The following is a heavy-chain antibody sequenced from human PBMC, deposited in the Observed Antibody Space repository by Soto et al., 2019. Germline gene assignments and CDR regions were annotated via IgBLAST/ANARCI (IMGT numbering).Heavy chain of an antibody. CDR1: GGSVSSGSYY. D-gene: IGHD3-22*01. CDR3: ARDSRPNYYDSSGYSP. Sequence: SETLSLTCTVSGGSVSSGSYYWSWIRQPPGKGLEWIGYIYYSGSTNYNPSLKSRVTISVDTSKNQFSLKLSSVTAADTPVYYGARDSRPNYYDSSGYSPWGQGTLVTVS. V-gene: IGHV4-61*01. J-gene: IGHJ5*02. CDR2: IYYSGST.